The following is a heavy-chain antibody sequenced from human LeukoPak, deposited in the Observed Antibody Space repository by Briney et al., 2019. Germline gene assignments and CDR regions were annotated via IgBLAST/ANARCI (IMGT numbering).Heavy chain of an antibody. Sequence: SETLSLTCTVSGGSISSYYWSWIRQPPGKGLEWIGYIYYSGSTNYNPSLKSRVTISVDTSKNQFSLKLSSVTAADTAVYYCARGYCSSTSCRESWFDPWGQGTLVTVSS. CDR3: ARGYCSSTSCRESWFDP. J-gene: IGHJ5*02. CDR1: GGSISSYY. V-gene: IGHV4-59*01. D-gene: IGHD2-2*01. CDR2: IYYSGST.